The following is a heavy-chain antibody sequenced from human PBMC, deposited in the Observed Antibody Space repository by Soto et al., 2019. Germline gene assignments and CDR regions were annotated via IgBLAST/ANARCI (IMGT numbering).Heavy chain of an antibody. V-gene: IGHV3-21*01. Sequence: GGSLRLSCAASGFTFSIYSMNWVRHAPGKGLEWVSSISSSSSYIYYADSVKGRFTISRDNAKNSLYLQMNSLRAEDTAVYYCARDGRRLRPTGLDVWGQGTTVTVSS. J-gene: IGHJ6*02. D-gene: IGHD3-16*01. CDR2: ISSSSSYI. CDR1: GFTFSIYS. CDR3: ARDGRRLRPTGLDV.